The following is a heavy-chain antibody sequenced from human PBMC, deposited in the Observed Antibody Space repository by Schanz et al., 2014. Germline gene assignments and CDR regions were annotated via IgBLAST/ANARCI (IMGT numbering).Heavy chain of an antibody. CDR1: GYPFSNYG. D-gene: IGHD2-2*01. CDR2: MSYNGNT. Sequence: QVQLVQSGAEVKKPGSSVKVSCKASGYPFSNYGISWLRQAPGQGFEWMAWMSYNGNTKYAQSLQGRVTVTRDTSTSTSYMELRSLTSDDTAGYYCARDVPINDYWGQGTPVTVSS. V-gene: IGHV1-18*01. J-gene: IGHJ4*02. CDR3: ARDVPINDY.